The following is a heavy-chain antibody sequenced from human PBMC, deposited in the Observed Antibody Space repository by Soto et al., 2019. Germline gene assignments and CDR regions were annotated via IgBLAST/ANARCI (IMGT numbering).Heavy chain of an antibody. D-gene: IGHD3-16*02. CDR1: GYTFTNNA. J-gene: IGHJ3*02. V-gene: IGHV1-3*01. CDR3: SRGYDCVWGSYRSEAFDI. CDR2: LNAGNSTR. Sequence: VQLVQSGAEVKKPGASVKVSCKASGYTFTNNAIHWVRQAPGQRLAWLGWLNAGNSTREYSQKFQGRIIMTKDTSASTADMELSSLISEDTAVYSCSRGYDCVWGSYRSEAFDIWGQGTMVTVSS.